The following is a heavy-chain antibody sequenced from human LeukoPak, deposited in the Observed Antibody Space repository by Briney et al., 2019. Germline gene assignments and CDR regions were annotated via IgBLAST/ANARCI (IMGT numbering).Heavy chain of an antibody. CDR3: ARGGIQVSGIDEFDY. CDR1: GFTFIDYD. J-gene: IGHJ4*02. V-gene: IGHV3-13*01. CDR2: IGIRGDT. D-gene: IGHD6-19*01. Sequence: GGSLRLSCAASGFTFIDYDMHWVRQAIGKGLEWVSAIGIRGDTHYSGSVKGRFTISRENADRSLYLQMSSLRAEDTAVYYCARGGIQVSGIDEFDYWGQGTLVTVSS.